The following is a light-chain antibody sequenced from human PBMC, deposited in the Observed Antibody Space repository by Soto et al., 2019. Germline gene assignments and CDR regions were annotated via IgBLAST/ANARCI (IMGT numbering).Light chain of an antibody. J-gene: IGKJ3*01. Sequence: EIVMTQSPATLSLSPGEGFTLSFMASQTVPSRIACYQQKPGQAPSLLIYGASTRATGVPDRFSGSGSGTGFTLTITSLQSEDFAVYYCQHYNNWPFTFGPGTKVDIK. CDR1: QTVPSR. V-gene: IGKV3-15*01. CDR2: GAS. CDR3: QHYNNWPFT.